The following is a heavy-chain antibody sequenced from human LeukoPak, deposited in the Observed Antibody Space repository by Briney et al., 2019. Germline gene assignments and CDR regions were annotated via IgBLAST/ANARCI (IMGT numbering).Heavy chain of an antibody. CDR2: MNPNSGNT. D-gene: IGHD6-13*01. Sequence: WASVKVSCKASGYTFTSYDINWVRQATGQGLEWMGWMNPNSGNTGYAQKFQGRVTITRNTSISTAYMELSSLRSEDTAVYYCARGKRIAAAGTVYYYYMDVWGKGTTVTVSS. CDR1: GYTFTSYD. V-gene: IGHV1-8*03. J-gene: IGHJ6*03. CDR3: ARGKRIAAAGTVYYYYMDV.